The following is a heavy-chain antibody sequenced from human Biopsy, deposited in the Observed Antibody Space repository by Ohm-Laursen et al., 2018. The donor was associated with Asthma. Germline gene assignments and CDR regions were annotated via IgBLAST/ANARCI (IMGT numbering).Heavy chain of an antibody. D-gene: IGHD3-9*01. CDR3: ARAIRLEDLLTGSFTSYFDN. CDR1: GFSLSSSGAN. J-gene: IGHJ4*01. CDR2: IDWEEDK. V-gene: IGHV2-70*04. Sequence: TQTLTLTCSFSGFSLSSSGANVNWIRQPPGKALEWLARIDWEEDKFYSTSLRTRLTISKGSSEDQVVLTMTNMEPRDTATYFCARAIRLEDLLTGSFTSYFDNWDLGTLVSVSS.